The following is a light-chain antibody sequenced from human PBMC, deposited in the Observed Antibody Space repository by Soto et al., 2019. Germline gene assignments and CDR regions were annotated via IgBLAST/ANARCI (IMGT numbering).Light chain of an antibody. J-gene: IGKJ1*01. Sequence: IVLTQSPATLSLSPGKRATLSCRASQNISSYLIWYQQKPGQAPRLLIYDVSNRATGIPARFSGSGSGTDFSLTTSSLEPEVFAVYYYHQRSHWPRTFGLGTKVEIK. CDR2: DVS. CDR1: QNISSY. CDR3: HQRSHWPRT. V-gene: IGKV3-11*01.